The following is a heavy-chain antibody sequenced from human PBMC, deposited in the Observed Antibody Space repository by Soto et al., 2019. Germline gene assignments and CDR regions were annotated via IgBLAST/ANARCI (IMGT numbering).Heavy chain of an antibody. CDR2: IYYSGST. J-gene: IGHJ4*02. CDR1: GGSIGSYY. CDR3: ARDDCISTSGYVSY. Sequence: PSETLSLTCTVSGGSIGSYYWSWIRQPPGKGLEWIGYIYYSGSTNYNPSLKSRVTISVDTSKNQFSLKLSSVTAADTAVYYCARDDCISTSGYVSYWGQGTLVTVSS. V-gene: IGHV4-59*01. D-gene: IGHD2-2*01.